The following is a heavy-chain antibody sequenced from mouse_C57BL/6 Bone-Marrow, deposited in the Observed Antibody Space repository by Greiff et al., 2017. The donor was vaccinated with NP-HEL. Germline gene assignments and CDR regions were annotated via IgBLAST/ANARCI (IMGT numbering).Heavy chain of an antibody. D-gene: IGHD1-3*01. J-gene: IGHJ2*01. CDR1: GYTFTSYW. CDR2: INPSSGYT. CDR3: ASWGILVSRFLGY. V-gene: IGHV1-7*01. Sequence: VQLQQSGAELAKPGASVKLSCKASGYTFTSYWMHWVKQRPGQGLEWIGYINPSSGYTKYNQKFKDKATLTADKSSSTAYMQLSSLTYEDSAVYDVASWGILVSRFLGYWGQGTTLTVAA.